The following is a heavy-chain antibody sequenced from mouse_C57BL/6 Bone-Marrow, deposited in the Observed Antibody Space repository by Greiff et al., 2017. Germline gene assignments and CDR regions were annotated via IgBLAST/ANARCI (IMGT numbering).Heavy chain of an antibody. CDR1: GFTFSDYG. CDR3: ARGTTVVATDAMDY. V-gene: IGHV5-17*01. J-gene: IGHJ4*01. Sequence: EVMLVESGGGLVKPGGSLKLSCAASGFTFSDYGMHWVRQAPEKGLEWVAYISSGSSTISYADTVKGRFTISRDNAKNTLFLQMTNLRSEDTAMYYCARGTTVVATDAMDYWGQGTSVTVSS. CDR2: ISSGSSTI. D-gene: IGHD1-1*01.